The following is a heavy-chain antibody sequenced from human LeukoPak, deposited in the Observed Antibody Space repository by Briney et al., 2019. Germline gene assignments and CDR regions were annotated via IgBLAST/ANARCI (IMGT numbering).Heavy chain of an antibody. V-gene: IGHV3-21*01. D-gene: IGHD2-2*01. Sequence: KPGGSLRLSCAASGFPFSTHSLNWVRQAPGKGLEWVSSISSWSSFIYSADSVTGRFTISRDNAKNSLYLQMNSLRAEDTAVYYCARAGSTNSWFDPWGQGTLVIVSS. CDR2: ISSWSSFI. CDR3: ARAGSTNSWFDP. J-gene: IGHJ5*02. CDR1: GFPFSTHS.